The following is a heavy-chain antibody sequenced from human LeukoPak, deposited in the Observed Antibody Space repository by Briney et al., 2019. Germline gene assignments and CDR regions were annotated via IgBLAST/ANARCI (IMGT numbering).Heavy chain of an antibody. CDR2: ISSYNGNT. J-gene: IGHJ6*03. Sequence: GASVRVSSKASGYTFTSYGISWVRQAPGQGLEWMGWISSYNGNTNYAQKLQGRVTMTTDTSTSTAYMELRGLRSDDTAVYYCATVGRYGSGEKYMDVWGKGTTVTVSS. V-gene: IGHV1-18*01. CDR3: ATVGRYGSGEKYMDV. D-gene: IGHD3-10*01. CDR1: GYTFTSYG.